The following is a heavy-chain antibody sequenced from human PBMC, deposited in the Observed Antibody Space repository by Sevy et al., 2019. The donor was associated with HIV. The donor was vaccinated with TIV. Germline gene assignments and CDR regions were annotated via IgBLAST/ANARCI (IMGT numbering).Heavy chain of an antibody. CDR2: ISYDGSNK. Sequence: GGSLRLSCAASGFTFSSYGMHWVRQAPGKGLEWVAVISYDGSNKYYADSVNGRFTISRDNSKNTLYLQMNSLRAEDTAVYYCAKDRSIAVAGLLYYYYGMDVWGQGTTVTVSS. V-gene: IGHV3-30*18. D-gene: IGHD6-19*01. CDR3: AKDRSIAVAGLLYYYYGMDV. CDR1: GFTFSSYG. J-gene: IGHJ6*02.